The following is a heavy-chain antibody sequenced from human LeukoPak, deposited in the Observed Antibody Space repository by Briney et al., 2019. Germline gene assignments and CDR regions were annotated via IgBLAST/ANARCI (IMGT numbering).Heavy chain of an antibody. CDR1: GFTFSSIC. CDR2: IKQDGSEK. V-gene: IGHV3-7*04. CDR3: ARLACCGGDCVDDSDDI. Sequence: PGGSLRLSCAAAGFTFSSICMGWVRQAPGKGLEWVANIKQDGSEKYYVDSVKGRFTISRDNAKNSLYLQMNSLRAEDTAVYYCARLACCGGDCVDDSDDIWGQGTMVTVSS. D-gene: IGHD2-21*02. J-gene: IGHJ3*02.